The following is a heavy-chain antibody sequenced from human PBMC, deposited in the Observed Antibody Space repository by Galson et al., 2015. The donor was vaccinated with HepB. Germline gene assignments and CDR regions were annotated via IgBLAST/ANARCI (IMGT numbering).Heavy chain of an antibody. CDR3: ARVGVYCSGGSCRNNDAFDI. CDR2: INPNSGGT. D-gene: IGHD2-15*01. CDR1: GYTFTGYY. Sequence: SVKVSCKASGYTFTGYYMHWVRQAPGQGLEWMGRINPNSGGTNYAQKFQGRVTMTRDTSISTAYMELSRLRSDDTAVYYCARVGVYCSGGSCRNNDAFDIWGQGTMVTVSS. J-gene: IGHJ3*02. V-gene: IGHV1-2*06.